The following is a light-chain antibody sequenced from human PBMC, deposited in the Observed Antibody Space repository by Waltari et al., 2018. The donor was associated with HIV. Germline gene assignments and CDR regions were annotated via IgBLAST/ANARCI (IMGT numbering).Light chain of an antibody. V-gene: IGLV3-10*01. J-gene: IGLJ2*01. CDR3: FSTDSNSDQRV. CDR1: ALPEKY. Sequence: SYELTQPPSVSVSPGQTATITCSGDALPEKYVYWYQKQSGQAPVVVIYEDNKRPSGIPERCSGSNSGAMASLTITLAQVDDEADYDCFSTDSNSDQRVFGGGTKLTVL. CDR2: EDN.